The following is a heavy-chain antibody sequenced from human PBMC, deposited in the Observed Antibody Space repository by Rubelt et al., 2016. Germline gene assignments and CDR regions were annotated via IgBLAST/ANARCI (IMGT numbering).Heavy chain of an antibody. Sequence: QVQLVQSGAEVKKPGASVKVSCKASGYTFTSYYMHWVRQAPGQGLEWMGIINPSGGSTSYEQKFQGRVTRTRETSTSTVYMALSSLRSEDTAVYYCARSPRYDFEDNWFDPWGQGTLATVSS. CDR2: INPSGGST. D-gene: IGHD3-3*01. CDR1: GYTFTSYY. CDR3: ARSPRYDFEDNWFDP. V-gene: IGHV1-46*01. J-gene: IGHJ5*02.